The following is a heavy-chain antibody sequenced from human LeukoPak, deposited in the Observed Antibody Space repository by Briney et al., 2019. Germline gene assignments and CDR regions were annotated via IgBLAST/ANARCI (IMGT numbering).Heavy chain of an antibody. J-gene: IGHJ6*02. D-gene: IGHD1-26*01. CDR3: AKVSGTYLGYYYYHMDV. CDR2: ISYDGSSK. V-gene: IGHV3-30*18. CDR1: GLTLSNVW. Sequence: GGSLRLSCAVSGLTLSNVWMSWVRQAPGKGLEWVAFISYDGSSKYYTDSVKGRFTISRDNSKNPLSLQMNSLRVEDTAVYYCAKVSGTYLGYYYYHMDVWGQGTTVTVSS.